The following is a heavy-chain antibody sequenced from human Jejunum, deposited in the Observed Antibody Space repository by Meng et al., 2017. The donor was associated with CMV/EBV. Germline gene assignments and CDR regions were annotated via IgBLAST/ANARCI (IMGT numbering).Heavy chain of an antibody. V-gene: IGHV1-18*01. CDR2: ISCYNGDT. Sequence: QVQLRQSGGEVKKPGASVMVSCRASGYTFTHHGISWIRQAPGQGLEWLGWISCYNGDTIYAQKVQGRFTMTMDKSASTAYMDLRSLRSDDTAIYYCARDPSNTSGRYAYFDSWGQGTLVTVSS. CDR3: ARDPSNTSGRYAYFDS. D-gene: IGHD6-19*01. J-gene: IGHJ4*02. CDR1: GYTFTHHG.